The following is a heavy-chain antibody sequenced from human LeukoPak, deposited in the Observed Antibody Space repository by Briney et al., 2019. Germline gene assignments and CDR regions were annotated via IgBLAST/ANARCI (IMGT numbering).Heavy chain of an antibody. CDR3: ARKVLSGSRYFDY. CDR1: GFTFSTYA. V-gene: IGHV3-30-3*01. D-gene: IGHD1-26*01. J-gene: IGHJ4*02. CDR2: ITSDGSKK. Sequence: PGGSLRLSCAASGFTFSTYAMHWVRQAPGKGLEWVVAITSDGSKKYYADSVKGRITISRDNAKNSLFLQMNSLRAEDTAVYYCARKVLSGSRYFDYWGQGALVTVSS.